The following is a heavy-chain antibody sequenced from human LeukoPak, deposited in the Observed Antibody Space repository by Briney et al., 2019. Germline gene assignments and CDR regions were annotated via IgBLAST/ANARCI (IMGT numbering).Heavy chain of an antibody. V-gene: IGHV4-59*01. CDR3: ARDHGDWNFDY. Sequence: SETLSLTCTVSGGSISSYYWSWIRQPPGKGLEWIGYIYYSGSTNYNPSLKSRVTISVDTPKNQFSLKLSSVTAADTAVYYCARDHGDWNFDYWGQGTLVTVSS. D-gene: IGHD2-21*01. CDR2: IYYSGST. CDR1: GGSISSYY. J-gene: IGHJ4*02.